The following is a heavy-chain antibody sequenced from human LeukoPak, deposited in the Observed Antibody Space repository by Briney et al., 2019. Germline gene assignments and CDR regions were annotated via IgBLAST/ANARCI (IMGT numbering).Heavy chain of an antibody. CDR1: GNTFTSYY. CDR3: ARDYGKTWNDDNWFDP. D-gene: IGHD1-1*01. CDR2: ISAYNGNA. Sequence: ASVKVSCKASGNTFTSYYIHWVRQAPGQGLEWMGWISAYNGNASFAQKLQGRLTMTTDSSTSTAYMELRSLRSDDTAVYYCARDYGKTWNDDNWFDPWGQGTQVTVSS. J-gene: IGHJ5*02. V-gene: IGHV1-18*04.